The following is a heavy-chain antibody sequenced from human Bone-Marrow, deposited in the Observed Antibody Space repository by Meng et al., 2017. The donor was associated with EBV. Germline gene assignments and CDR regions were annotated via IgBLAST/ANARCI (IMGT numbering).Heavy chain of an antibody. Sequence: QVPLQQWGPGLLKPSETLSLTCAVYGGSFSGYYWSWIRQPPGKGLEWIGEINHSGSTNYNPSLKSRVTISVDTSKNQFSLKLSSVTAADTAVYYCARGAGYSSGWYGDPKYFQHWGQGTLVTVSS. CDR2: INHSGST. V-gene: IGHV4-34*01. J-gene: IGHJ1*01. CDR3: ARGAGYSSGWYGDPKYFQH. D-gene: IGHD6-19*01. CDR1: GGSFSGYY.